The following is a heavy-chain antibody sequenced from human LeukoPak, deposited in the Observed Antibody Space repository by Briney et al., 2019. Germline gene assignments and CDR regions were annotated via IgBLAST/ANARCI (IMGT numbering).Heavy chain of an antibody. V-gene: IGHV3-43*02. CDR3: ARDCSGGSCYSEYYFDY. D-gene: IGHD2-15*01. CDR2: ISGDGGST. J-gene: IGHJ4*02. CDR1: GFTFDDYA. Sequence: SGGSLRLSCAASGFTFDDYAMHWVRQAPGKGLEWVSLISGDGGSTYYADSVKGRFTISRDNARNSLYLQMNSLRAEDTAVYYCARDCSGGSCYSEYYFDYWGQGTLVTVSS.